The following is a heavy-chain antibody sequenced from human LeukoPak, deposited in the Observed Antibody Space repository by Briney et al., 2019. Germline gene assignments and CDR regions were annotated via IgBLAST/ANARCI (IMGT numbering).Heavy chain of an antibody. CDR2: IHTSGST. Sequence: SETLSLTCTVSGGSISNYHWSWIRQPAGKGLEWIGQIHTSGSTNYNPPLKSRVTMSIDTSKNQFSLRLSSVAAADTAVYYCARMYCSSTSCQLHFDYWGQGTLVTVSS. V-gene: IGHV4-4*07. D-gene: IGHD2-2*01. J-gene: IGHJ4*02. CDR1: GGSISNYH. CDR3: ARMYCSSTSCQLHFDY.